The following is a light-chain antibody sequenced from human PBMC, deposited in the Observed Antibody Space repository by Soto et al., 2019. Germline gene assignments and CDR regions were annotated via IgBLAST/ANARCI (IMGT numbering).Light chain of an antibody. Sequence: QSVRWHPPSVSSAPGHRVTISCSGSSSNIGGNSVSWCQQLPGTAPKLLIYDDDQRPSGIPDRFSGSKSGTSATLGITGFHTGDEADYHCGSWDSSLSDYVFGTGTKVTVL. CDR3: GSWDSSLSDYV. J-gene: IGLJ1*01. V-gene: IGLV1-51*01. CDR1: SSNIGGNS. CDR2: DDD.